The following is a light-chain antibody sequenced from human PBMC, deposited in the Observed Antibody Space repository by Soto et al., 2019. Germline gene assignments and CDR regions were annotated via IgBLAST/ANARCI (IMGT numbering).Light chain of an antibody. J-gene: IGLJ1*01. CDR2: DVT. CDR1: SSDFGAYTL. Sequence: QSVLAQPASVSGSPGQSITISCTGTSSDFGAYTLVSWYQQHPGKAPKIIIYDVTQRPSGISNRFSGSNSGNTASLTFSGLQAEAEADYYCCSYAGSPFVFGTGTKVTVL. CDR3: CSYAGSPFV. V-gene: IGLV2-23*02.